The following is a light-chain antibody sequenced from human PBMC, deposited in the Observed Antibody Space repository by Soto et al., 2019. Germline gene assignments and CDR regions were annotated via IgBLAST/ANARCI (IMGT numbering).Light chain of an antibody. CDR3: CSSAGNTTVV. CDR2: EVS. J-gene: IGLJ2*01. Sequence: QSVLTQPASVSGSPGQSITISCTGTSSDVGNYNLVSWYQQHPGKAPKLIMYEVSKRPSGVSNRLSASKTGNTASLTISGLQAEDEADCYCCSSAGNTTVVFGGGTKVTVL. V-gene: IGLV2-23*02. CDR1: SSDVGNYNL.